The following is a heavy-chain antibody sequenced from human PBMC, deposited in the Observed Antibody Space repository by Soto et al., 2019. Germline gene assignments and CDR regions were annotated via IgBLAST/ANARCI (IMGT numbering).Heavy chain of an antibody. D-gene: IGHD5-18*01. Sequence: PGGSLRLSCAASGFIFRNYAMSWVRQAPGKGLEWVSAISGSAGSRYYADSVKGRFTISRDNSKNTLYLQMGSLRAEDMAVYYCARRSYTAMVGIRAFDIWGQGTMVTVSS. CDR1: GFIFRNYA. J-gene: IGHJ3*02. CDR2: ISGSAGSR. V-gene: IGHV3-23*01. CDR3: ARRSYTAMVGIRAFDI.